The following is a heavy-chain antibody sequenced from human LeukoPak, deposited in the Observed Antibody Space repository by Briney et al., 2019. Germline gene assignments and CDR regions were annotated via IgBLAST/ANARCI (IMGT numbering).Heavy chain of an antibody. CDR1: GGSFSGYY. V-gene: IGHV4-34*01. J-gene: IGHJ4*02. D-gene: IGHD3-22*01. CDR3: ARRKTLRSYYYDSSGCLDY. CDR2: INHSGST. Sequence: SETLSLTCAVYGGSFSGYYWSWIRQPPGKGLEWIGEINHSGSTNYNPSLKSRVTISVDTSKNQFSLKLSSVTAADTAVYYCARRKTLRSYYYDSSGCLDYWGQGTLVTVSS.